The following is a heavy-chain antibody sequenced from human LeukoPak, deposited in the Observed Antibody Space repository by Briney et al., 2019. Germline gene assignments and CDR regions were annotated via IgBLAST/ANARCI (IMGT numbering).Heavy chain of an antibody. J-gene: IGHJ4*02. CDR2: INHSGST. CDR1: GGSFSGYY. CDR3: AGDAEQLVVSY. Sequence: SETLSLTCAVYGGSFSGYYWSWIRQPPGKGLEWIGEINHSGSTNYNPSLKSRVTISVDTSKNQFSLKLSSVAAADTAVYYCAGDAEQLVVSYWGQGTLVTVSS. D-gene: IGHD6-6*01. V-gene: IGHV4-34*01.